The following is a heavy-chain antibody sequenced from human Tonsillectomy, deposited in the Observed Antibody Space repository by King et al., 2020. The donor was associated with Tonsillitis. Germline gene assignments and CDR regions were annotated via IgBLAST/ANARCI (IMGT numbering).Heavy chain of an antibody. CDR2: IYGSGST. D-gene: IGHD3-16*01. CDR1: GDFSNTYY. Sequence: QLQESGPGLVKPSETLSLICTVSGDFSNTYYWSWIRQPPGKGLEWIGYIYGSGSTIYNPSLKSRLTISLDTSKNQFSLNLSSVTAADTAVYFCARAGNGGMDVWGQGTTVSVSS. V-gene: IGHV4-59*01. CDR3: ARAGNGGMDV. J-gene: IGHJ6*02.